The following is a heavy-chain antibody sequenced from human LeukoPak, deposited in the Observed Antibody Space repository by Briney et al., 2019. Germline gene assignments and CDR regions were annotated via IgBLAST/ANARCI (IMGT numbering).Heavy chain of an antibody. J-gene: IGHJ5*02. V-gene: IGHV4-4*02. CDR2: IYHSGST. CDR3: ARGIISRYYDSSGYDP. CDR1: GGSISSSNW. Sequence: PSETLSLTCAVSGGSISSSNWWSWVRQPPGKGLEWIGEIYHSGSTNYNPSLESRVTISVDKSKNQFSLKLSSVTAADTAVYYCARGIISRYYDSSGYDPWGQGTLVTVSS. D-gene: IGHD3-22*01.